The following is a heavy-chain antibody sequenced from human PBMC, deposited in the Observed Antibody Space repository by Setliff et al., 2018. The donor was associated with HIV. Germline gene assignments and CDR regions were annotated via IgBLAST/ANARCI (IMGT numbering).Heavy chain of an antibody. J-gene: IGHJ4*01. D-gene: IGHD1-26*01. CDR3: ARLSWDVDD. CDR1: GISISSCDYH. Sequence: PSETLSLTCTVSGISISSCDYHWGWIRQPPGKGLEWIGSIYYSGSTYYSPSLKSRVTISVDTSKNQFSLKLNFVTAADTAAYYCARLSWDVDDWGRGTPVTVSS. V-gene: IGHV4-39*01. CDR2: IYYSGST.